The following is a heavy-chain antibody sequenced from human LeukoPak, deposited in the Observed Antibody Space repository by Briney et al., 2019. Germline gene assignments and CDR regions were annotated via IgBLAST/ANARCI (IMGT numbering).Heavy chain of an antibody. J-gene: IGHJ4*02. CDR3: ARDSGPRFDY. D-gene: IGHD6-19*01. V-gene: IGHV4-59*01. CDR1: GGSISSYY. CDR2: IYYSGST. Sequence: SETLPLTCTVSGGSISSYYWSWIRQPPGKGLEWIGYIYYSGSTNYNPSLKSRVTISVDTSKNQFSLKLRFVTAADTAVYYCARDSGPRFDYWGQGTLVTVSS.